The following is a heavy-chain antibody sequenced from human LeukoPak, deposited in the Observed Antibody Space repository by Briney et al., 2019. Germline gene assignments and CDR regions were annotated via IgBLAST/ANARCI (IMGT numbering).Heavy chain of an antibody. CDR3: ARVGYSGWNLEY. Sequence: GVSLRLSCAASGFTFSYYYMMWVGQAPGKGLEGVANINKGGSEKYYVDSVKGRFTISRDIAKNSLYVQMNSLSDADTAVYYCARVGYSGWNLEYWGQGTLVTVSS. CDR1: GFTFSYYY. J-gene: IGHJ4*02. D-gene: IGHD5-12*01. V-gene: IGHV3-7*01. CDR2: INKGGSEK.